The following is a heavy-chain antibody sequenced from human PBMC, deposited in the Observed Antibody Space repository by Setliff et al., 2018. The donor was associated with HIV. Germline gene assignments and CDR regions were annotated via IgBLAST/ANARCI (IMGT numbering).Heavy chain of an antibody. Sequence: SETLSLTCSVSGGSVNSYHWSWIRQPPGKGLEWIGYIYKSGTTNYSPSLKSRVTISAGPSKNQFSLKLTSVTAADTAVYYCASTYYYDSLHFQDWGQGTLVTVSS. CDR3: ASTYYYDSLHFQD. V-gene: IGHV4-59*02. J-gene: IGHJ1*01. D-gene: IGHD3-22*01. CDR2: IYKSGTT. CDR1: GGSVNSYH.